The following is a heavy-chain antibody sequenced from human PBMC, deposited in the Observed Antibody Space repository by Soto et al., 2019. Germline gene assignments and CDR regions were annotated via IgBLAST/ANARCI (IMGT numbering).Heavy chain of an antibody. D-gene: IGHD3-10*01. CDR3: ASNSGSYISYYYYGMDV. CDR1: GYTFTSYY. CDR2: INPSGGST. J-gene: IGHJ6*02. Sequence: VASVKVSCKASGYTFTSYYMHWVRQAPGQGLEWMGIINPSGGSTSYAQKFQGRVTMTRDTSTSTVYMELSSLRSEDTAVYYCASNSGSYISYYYYGMDVWGQGTTVTVSS. V-gene: IGHV1-46*01.